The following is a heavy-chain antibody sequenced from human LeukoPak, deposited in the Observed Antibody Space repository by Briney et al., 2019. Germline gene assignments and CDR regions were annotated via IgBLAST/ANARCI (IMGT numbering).Heavy chain of an antibody. Sequence: PGGSLRPSCAASGFTFNTYWMSWVRQAPGKGLEWVANIKEDGSEKYYVDFVKGRFTISRDNAKNSLYLQMSSLRVEDTAVYYCARLPLTARLHFEYWGQGTLVTVSS. CDR3: ARLPLTARLHFEY. V-gene: IGHV3-7*05. CDR1: GFTFNTYW. D-gene: IGHD5-12*01. CDR2: IKEDGSEK. J-gene: IGHJ4*02.